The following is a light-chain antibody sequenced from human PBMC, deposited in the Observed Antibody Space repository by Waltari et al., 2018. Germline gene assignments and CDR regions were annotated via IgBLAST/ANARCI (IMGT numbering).Light chain of an antibody. Sequence: SYVVTQSPSVSVAPGETARITCGGDNIGSKSVHWYQQRPGQAPVLVISYDSDRPSGIPERCSGSNSGNTATLTISWVEAEDEADYDCLVWHSTIDHQGVFGGGTKLTVL. CDR1: NIGSKS. J-gene: IGLJ2*01. V-gene: IGLV3-21*04. CDR2: YDS. CDR3: LVWHSTIDHQGV.